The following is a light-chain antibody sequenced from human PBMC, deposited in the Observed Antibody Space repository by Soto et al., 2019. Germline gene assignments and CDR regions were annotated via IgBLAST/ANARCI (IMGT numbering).Light chain of an antibody. V-gene: IGLV2-14*01. Sequence: QSALTQPASVPGSLGQSITISCTGSNRDIGAYNLVSWYQQYPDTAPKLIIYEVRNRPSGVSYRFTGSRSGNTASLTISALQADDESTFYCSSYTTTSTLLFGGGTKLTVL. CDR1: NRDIGAYNL. J-gene: IGLJ3*02. CDR3: SSYTTTSTLL. CDR2: EVR.